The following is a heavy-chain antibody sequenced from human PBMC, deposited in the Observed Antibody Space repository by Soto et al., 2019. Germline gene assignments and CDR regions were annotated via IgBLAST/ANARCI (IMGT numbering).Heavy chain of an antibody. J-gene: IGHJ4*02. CDR2: ISGSGGST. CDR3: AKGMMYYYDSSGYYNY. D-gene: IGHD3-22*01. CDR1: GFTFSSYA. V-gene: IGHV3-23*01. Sequence: GGSLSLSCAASGFTFSSYAMILVRQAPGKGLEWVSAISGSGGSTYYADSVKGRFTISRDNSKNTLYLQMNSLRAEDTAVYYCAKGMMYYYDSSGYYNYWGQGTLVTVSS.